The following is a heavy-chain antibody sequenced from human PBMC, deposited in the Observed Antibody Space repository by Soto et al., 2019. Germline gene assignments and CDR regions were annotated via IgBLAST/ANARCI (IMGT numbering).Heavy chain of an antibody. J-gene: IGHJ6*02. CDR2: IYYSGST. V-gene: IGHV4-39*01. CDR3: ARQRVGYGDYARSYYYYGMDV. D-gene: IGHD4-17*01. Sequence: SETLSLTCTVSGVSISSSSYYWGWIRQPPGKGLEWIGSIYYSGSTYYNPSLKSRVTISVDTSKNQFSLKLSSVTAADTAVYYCARQRVGYGDYARSYYYYGMDVWGQGTTVTVSS. CDR1: GVSISSSSYY.